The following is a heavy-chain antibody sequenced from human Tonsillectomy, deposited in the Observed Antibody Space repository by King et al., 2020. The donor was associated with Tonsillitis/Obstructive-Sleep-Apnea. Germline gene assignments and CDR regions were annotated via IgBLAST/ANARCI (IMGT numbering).Heavy chain of an antibody. V-gene: IGHV3-11*05. CDR3: ARARARGHDPFY. Sequence: VQLVESGGGLVKPGGSLRLSCAASGFTFSDYYMSWIRQAPGKGLEWLSYISGSSSSTNYADSVKGRFTISRDNAKNSLYLQMNSLRAEDTAVYYCARARARGHDPFYWSQGTLVTVSS. J-gene: IGHJ4*02. CDR2: ISGSSSST. CDR1: GFTFSDYY. D-gene: IGHD1-1*01.